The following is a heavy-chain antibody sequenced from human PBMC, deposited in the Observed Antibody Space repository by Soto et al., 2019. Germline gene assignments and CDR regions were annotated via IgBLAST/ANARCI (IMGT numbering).Heavy chain of an antibody. CDR2: IYSSGTT. V-gene: IGHV4-59*12. Sequence: PSETLSLTCTVSGGSIRGYYWSWIRQPPGKGLEWIGYIYSSGTTNYNPSLKSRVTISVDTSNIQFSLKLTSVTAADTAVYYCARCDTSGWYSFDYWAQGTLVTVSS. J-gene: IGHJ4*02. CDR3: ARCDTSGWYSFDY. D-gene: IGHD6-19*01. CDR1: GGSIRGYY.